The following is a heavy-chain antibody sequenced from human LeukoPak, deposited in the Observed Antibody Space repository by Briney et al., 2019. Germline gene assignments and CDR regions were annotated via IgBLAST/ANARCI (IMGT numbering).Heavy chain of an antibody. D-gene: IGHD3-16*01. V-gene: IGHV1-69*05. CDR3: ARCDERGVADY. J-gene: IGHJ4*02. CDR2: IIPIFGTA. Sequence: SVTVSCTSSGCTFSGYAISWVRQAPGQGLEWVGGIIPIFGTANYAQKFQGRVTITTDESTSTAYMELSSLRSEDTAVYYCARCDERGVADYWGQGTLVTVSS. CDR1: GCTFSGYA.